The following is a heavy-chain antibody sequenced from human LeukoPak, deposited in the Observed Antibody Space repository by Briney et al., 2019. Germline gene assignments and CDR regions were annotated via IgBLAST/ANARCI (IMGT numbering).Heavy chain of an antibody. CDR2: INSDSSLM. J-gene: IGHJ4*02. D-gene: IGHD3-16*01. Sequence: KPGGSLSLSCAASGFTFSSYSRNWVRQAPGKGLEWVSSINSDSSLMYYAESVKGRFTISRDNARNSLYLQMNRLRAEDTAVYYCIRDLFDDYSLDYWGQGALVTVSS. CDR1: GFTFSSYS. CDR3: IRDLFDDYSLDY. V-gene: IGHV3-21*01.